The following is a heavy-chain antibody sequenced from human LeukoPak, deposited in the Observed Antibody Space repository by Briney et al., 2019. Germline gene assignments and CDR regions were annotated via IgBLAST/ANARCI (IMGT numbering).Heavy chain of an antibody. J-gene: IGHJ4*02. CDR2: ISGSGGST. Sequence: GGSLRLSCAASGFTFSSYAMSWVRQAPGKGLEWVSAISGSGGSTYYADSVKGRFTISRDNPKNTLYLQMNSLRAEDTAVYYCAKDHYGDYEGYFDYWGQGTLVTVSS. V-gene: IGHV3-23*01. CDR3: AKDHYGDYEGYFDY. D-gene: IGHD4-17*01. CDR1: GFTFSSYA.